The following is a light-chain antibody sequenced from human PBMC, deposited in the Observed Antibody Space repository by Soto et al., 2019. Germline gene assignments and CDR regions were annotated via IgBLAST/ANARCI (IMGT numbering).Light chain of an antibody. CDR2: GAS. CDR1: QSVSSN. Sequence: EIVMTQSPATLSVSPGERATLSCRASQSVSSNLAWYQQKPGQAPRLLIYGASTRATGIPARFSGSGSGTEFTHTIGSLQSVDFAVYYCQEYNNWSPYTFGQGTKLEIK. CDR3: QEYNNWSPYT. J-gene: IGKJ2*01. V-gene: IGKV3-15*01.